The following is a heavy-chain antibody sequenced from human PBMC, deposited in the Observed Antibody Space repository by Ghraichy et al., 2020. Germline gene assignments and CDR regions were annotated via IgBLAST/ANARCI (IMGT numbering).Heavy chain of an antibody. V-gene: IGHV3-66*01. CDR2: IYSGGST. D-gene: IGHD3-22*01. J-gene: IGHJ6*01. CDR1: GFIVNTVY. CDR3: ARDAYYYDSSGAPELGMDV. Sequence: GGSLRLSCSPSGFIVNTVYMNWVRQAPGKGLEWVSVIYSGGSTNYADSVKGRCTISRDSSKNVVYLQMNSLRAEDTAVYYCARDAYYYDSSGAPELGMDVWGQGTTVTVSS.